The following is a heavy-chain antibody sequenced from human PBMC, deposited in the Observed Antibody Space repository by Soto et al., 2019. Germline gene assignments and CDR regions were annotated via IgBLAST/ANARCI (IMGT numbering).Heavy chain of an antibody. D-gene: IGHD3-10*01. CDR1: GGSISSSNW. J-gene: IGHJ6*02. CDR3: ARDRSSGSGKGYYYGMDV. V-gene: IGHV4-4*02. CDR2: IYHSGST. Sequence: QVQLQESGPGLVKPSGTLSLTCAVSGGSISSSNWWSWVRQPPGKGLEWIGEIYHSGSTNYNPSRKSRVTISVDKSKNQFSLKLSSVTAADTAVYYCARDRSSGSGKGYYYGMDVWGQGTTVTVSS.